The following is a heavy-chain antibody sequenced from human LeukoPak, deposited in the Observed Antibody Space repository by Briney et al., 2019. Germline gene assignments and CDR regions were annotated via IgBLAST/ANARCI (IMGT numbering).Heavy chain of an antibody. CDR2: IYDSGST. V-gene: IGHV4-30-4*01. CDR1: GASIRSGNYY. J-gene: IGHJ3*02. D-gene: IGHD2-15*01. Sequence: SETLSLTCTVSGASIRSGNYYWSWIRQPPGKGLEWIGYIYDSGSTYYNPSLKSRITISVDTSENRFSLKLSSVTATDTAVYYCARDCSGGSCYGAFDIWGQGTMVTVSS. CDR3: ARDCSGGSCYGAFDI.